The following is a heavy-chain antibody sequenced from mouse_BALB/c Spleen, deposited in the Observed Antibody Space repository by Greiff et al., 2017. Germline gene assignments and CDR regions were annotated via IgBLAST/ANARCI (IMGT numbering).Heavy chain of an antibody. V-gene: IGHV5-12-1*01. J-gene: IGHJ4*01. Sequence: EVQRVESGGGLVKPGGSLKLSCAASGFAFSSYDMSWVRQTPEKRLEWVAYISSGGGSTYYPDTVKGRFTISRDNAKNTLYLQMSSLKSEDTAMYYCARGYYGSSYGAMYYWGQGTSVTVSS. CDR1: GFAFSSYD. CDR3: ARGYYGSSYGAMYY. CDR2: ISSGGGST. D-gene: IGHD1-1*01.